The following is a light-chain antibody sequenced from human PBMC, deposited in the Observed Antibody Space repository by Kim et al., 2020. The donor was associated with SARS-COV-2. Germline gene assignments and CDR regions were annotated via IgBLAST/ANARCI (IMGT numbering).Light chain of an antibody. CDR3: QQYDRSPYT. Sequence: LSPGERATLSCRHSKSVARNHLAWFQQNPGQAPRLLIYGTSSRATGIPDRLSASEAGTDFTLTISRLAPEDFAVYYCQQYDRSPYTFGQGTKLEI. V-gene: IGKV3-20*01. J-gene: IGKJ2*01. CDR2: GTS. CDR1: KSVARNH.